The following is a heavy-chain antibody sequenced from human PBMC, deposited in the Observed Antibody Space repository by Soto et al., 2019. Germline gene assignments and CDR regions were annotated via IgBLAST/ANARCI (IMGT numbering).Heavy chain of an antibody. Sequence: QVQLVQSGAEVKKPGASVKVSCKASGYTFTSYDINWVRQATGQGLEWMGWMNPNSGNTGYAQKFKGRVTVTRNTYISTAYMELSSLRSEDTAVYYCARESIAAAGTFWFDPWGQGTLVTVSS. V-gene: IGHV1-8*01. CDR3: ARESIAAAGTFWFDP. CDR2: MNPNSGNT. CDR1: GYTFTSYD. D-gene: IGHD6-13*01. J-gene: IGHJ5*02.